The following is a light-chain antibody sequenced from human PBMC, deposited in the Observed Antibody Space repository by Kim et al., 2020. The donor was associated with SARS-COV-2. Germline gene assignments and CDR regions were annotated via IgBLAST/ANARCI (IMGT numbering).Light chain of an antibody. V-gene: IGKV3-20*01. CDR1: QSVSNNY. CDR3: QQYGSSPPYT. CDR2: GAS. J-gene: IGKJ2*01. Sequence: EIVLTQSPGTLSLSPGERATLSCRAGQSVSNNYLAWYQHKSGQAPRLLIYGASSRATGIPDRFSGSGSGTDFTLSISRMEPEDSAVYYCQQYGSSPPYTFGQGTKLEI.